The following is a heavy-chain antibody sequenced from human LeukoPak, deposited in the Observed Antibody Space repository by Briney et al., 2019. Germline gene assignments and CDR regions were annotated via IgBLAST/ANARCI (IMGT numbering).Heavy chain of an antibody. J-gene: IGHJ3*02. D-gene: IGHD3-22*01. Sequence: SETLSLTCTVSGGSISSYYWSWIRQPPGKGLEWIGYIYTSGSTNYNPSLKSRVTMSVDTSKNQFSLKLSSVTAAGTAVYYCARGYYDSSGDDAFDIWGQGTMVTVSS. CDR2: IYTSGST. CDR3: ARGYYDSSGDDAFDI. CDR1: GGSISSYY. V-gene: IGHV4-4*09.